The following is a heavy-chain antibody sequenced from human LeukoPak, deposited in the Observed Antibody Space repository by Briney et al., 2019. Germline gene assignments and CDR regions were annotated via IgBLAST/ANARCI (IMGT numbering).Heavy chain of an antibody. CDR3: ARDQGPYYYDSSGSGFDP. CDR1: GFTFTSHG. CDR2: ISAYNGDT. J-gene: IGHJ5*02. V-gene: IGHV1-18*01. Sequence: ASVKVSCKASGFTFTSHGFTWVRQAPGQGLEWMGWISAYNGDTHSAERFQGRVTLTTDTSTSTAYMELRSLRSDDTAVYYCARDQGPYYYDSSGSGFDPWGQGTLVTVSS. D-gene: IGHD3-22*01.